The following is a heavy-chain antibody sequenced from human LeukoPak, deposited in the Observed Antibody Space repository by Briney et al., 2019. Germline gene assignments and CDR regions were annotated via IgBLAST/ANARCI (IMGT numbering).Heavy chain of an antibody. CDR2: ISYDGSNK. CDR1: GFTFSSYA. CDR3: ARAPYYDILTGYYNFDY. V-gene: IGHV3-30-3*01. D-gene: IGHD3-9*01. Sequence: PGRSLRLSCAASGFTFSSYAMHWVRQAPGKGLEWVAVISYDGSNKYYADSVKGRFTISRDNSKNTLYLQMNSLRAEDTAVYYCARAPYYDILTGYYNFDYWGQGTLVTVSS. J-gene: IGHJ4*02.